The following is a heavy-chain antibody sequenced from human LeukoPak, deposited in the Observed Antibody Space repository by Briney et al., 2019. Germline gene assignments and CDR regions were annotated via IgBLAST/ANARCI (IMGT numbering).Heavy chain of an antibody. V-gene: IGHV3-15*01. D-gene: IGHD1-26*01. Sequence: GGSLRLSCAASGFTFSNAWMSWVRQAPGKGLEWVGRIKSKTDGGTTDYAVPVKGRFTISRDDSKNTLYLQMNSLKTEDTAVYYCTTDLRWEFVPFDYWGQGTLVTVSS. CDR1: GFTFSNAW. CDR2: IKSKTDGGTT. CDR3: TTDLRWEFVPFDY. J-gene: IGHJ4*02.